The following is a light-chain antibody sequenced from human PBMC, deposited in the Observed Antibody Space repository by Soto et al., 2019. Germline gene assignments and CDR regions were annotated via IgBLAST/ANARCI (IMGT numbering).Light chain of an antibody. CDR3: QQYNSWPPHT. J-gene: IGKJ4*01. V-gene: IGKV3-15*01. Sequence: EIVMTQSPATLSVSPGERATLSCRASQSVSSNFAGYQQKTGQYPRLLIYCASTRATGIPARFSGSGSGTDFTLTISSLQSEDFAVYYCQQYNSWPPHTFGRGTKLEIK. CDR1: QSVSSN. CDR2: CAS.